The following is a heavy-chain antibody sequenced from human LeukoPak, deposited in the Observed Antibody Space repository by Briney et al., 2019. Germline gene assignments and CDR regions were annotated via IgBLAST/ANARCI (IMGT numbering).Heavy chain of an antibody. CDR1: GFTFSSYG. CDR3: AKDGFDY. V-gene: IGHV3-30*18. Sequence: GGSLRLSCAASGFTFSSYGMHWVRQAPGKGLEWVAVISYDGSNKYYADSVKGRFTISRDNSKNTLYLQMNSLRAEDTAVYYCAKDGFDYWGQGTPVTVSS. J-gene: IGHJ4*02. CDR2: ISYDGSNK.